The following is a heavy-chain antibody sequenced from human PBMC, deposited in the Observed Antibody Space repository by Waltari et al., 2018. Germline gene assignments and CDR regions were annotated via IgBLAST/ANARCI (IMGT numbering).Heavy chain of an antibody. V-gene: IGHV3-74*01. J-gene: IGHJ3*02. CDR3: ARDPASYYDFWSGYDAFDI. Sequence: EVQLVESGGGLVQPGGSLRLSCAASGFTFSSYWMHWVRQAPGKGLVWVSRINSDGSSTSYADSVKGRFTISRDNAKNTLYLQMNSLRAEDTAVYYCARDPASYYDFWSGYDAFDIWGQGTMVTVSS. CDR1: GFTFSSYW. CDR2: INSDGSST. D-gene: IGHD3-3*01.